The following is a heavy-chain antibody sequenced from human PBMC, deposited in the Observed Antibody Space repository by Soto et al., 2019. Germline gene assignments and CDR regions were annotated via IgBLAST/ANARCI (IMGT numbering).Heavy chain of an antibody. CDR1: GFTFSSYS. CDR2: ISSSSSYI. Sequence: EVQLVESGGGLVKPGGSLRLSCAASGFTFSSYSMNWVRQAPGKGLEWVSSISSSSSYIYYADSVKGRFTISRDNAKNSLYLQMNSMRAEDTAGYYCARDGVRVGVAGNDYWGQGTLVTVSS. V-gene: IGHV3-21*01. J-gene: IGHJ4*02. CDR3: ARDGVRVGVAGNDY. D-gene: IGHD6-19*01.